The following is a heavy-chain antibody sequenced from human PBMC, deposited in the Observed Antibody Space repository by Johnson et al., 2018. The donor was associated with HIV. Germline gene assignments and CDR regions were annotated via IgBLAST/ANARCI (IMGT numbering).Heavy chain of an antibody. Sequence: QVQLVESGGGVVQPGRSLRLSCAASGFTFSSYAMHWVRQAPGKGLEWVAVISYDGSNKYYADSVKGRFTISRDNSKNTLYLQMNSLRAEDTAVYYCARGAITFGGVIGGDDAFDIWGQGTMVTVSS. CDR2: ISYDGSNK. D-gene: IGHD3-16*02. V-gene: IGHV3-30-3*01. J-gene: IGHJ3*02. CDR3: ARGAITFGGVIGGDDAFDI. CDR1: GFTFSSYA.